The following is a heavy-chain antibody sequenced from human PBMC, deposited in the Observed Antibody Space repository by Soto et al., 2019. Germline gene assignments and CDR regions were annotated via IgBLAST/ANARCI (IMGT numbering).Heavy chain of an antibody. J-gene: IGHJ3*02. CDR2: IKSKTDGGTT. CDR1: GFTFGNGW. D-gene: IGHD2-21*01. CDR3: TTAGVTIVVQDGVRNAFDI. Sequence: PGGSLRLSCAAFGFTFGNGWVNWVRQDTGKGLEWVGSIKSKTDGGTTEYAVTVKGRFTKTRDDSKNTLYLQMNSLKTEDTAVYYCTTAGVTIVVQDGVRNAFDIWGQGTMVTVSS. V-gene: IGHV3-15*07.